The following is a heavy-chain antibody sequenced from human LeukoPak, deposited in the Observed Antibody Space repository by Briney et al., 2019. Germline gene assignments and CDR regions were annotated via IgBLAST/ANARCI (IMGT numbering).Heavy chain of an antibody. CDR3: ARDRSNLAFDY. D-gene: IGHD1-7*01. V-gene: IGHV1-46*01. CDR2: INPSGGST. J-gene: IGHJ4*02. CDR1: GYTFTSYY. Sequence: ASVKVSCKASGYTFTSYYMHWVRQAPGQGLEWMGIINPSGGSTSYAQKFQGRVTMTRDTSTSTVYTELSSLRSEDTAVYYCARDRSNLAFDYWGQGTLVTVSS.